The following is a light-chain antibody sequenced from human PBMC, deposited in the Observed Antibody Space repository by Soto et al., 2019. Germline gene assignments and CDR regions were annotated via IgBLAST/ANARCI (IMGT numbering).Light chain of an antibody. Sequence: QSALTQSASVSGSPGQSITISCTGTSSDVGGHDYVSWYQQHPGKAPTLMIYHVTNRPSGVSSRFSGSKSGNTAFLIISGLQAEDEADYYCSSYTSSSTFVFVTGTKVTVL. CDR1: SSDVGGHDY. CDR2: HVT. J-gene: IGLJ1*01. CDR3: SSYTSSSTFV. V-gene: IGLV2-14*01.